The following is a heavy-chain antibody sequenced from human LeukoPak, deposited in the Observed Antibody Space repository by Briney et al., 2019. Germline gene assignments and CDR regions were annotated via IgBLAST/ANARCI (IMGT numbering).Heavy chain of an antibody. D-gene: IGHD1-1*01. Sequence: GGSLRLSCAASGFIFSNYAMSWVRQAPARGLEWVSSLRGDGDTFYADSVKGRFTLSRDHSRYTVYLQLNNLRVEDTAIYYCAKASWVSNVDAVLWGQGTLVTVSS. J-gene: IGHJ4*02. CDR3: AKASWVSNVDAVL. CDR2: LRGDGDT. V-gene: IGHV3-23*01. CDR1: GFIFSNYA.